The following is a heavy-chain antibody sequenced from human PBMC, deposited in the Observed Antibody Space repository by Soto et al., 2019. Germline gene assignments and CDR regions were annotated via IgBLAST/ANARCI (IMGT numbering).Heavy chain of an antibody. Sequence: GGSLRLSCAAPGFTFSNYGMHWVRQAPGKGLEWVALILHDGSNEYYADSVKGRLTISRDNSKNTLYLQMNSLRGDDTAVYHCAKIRDGYSFYYYYGMDVWGQGTTVTVSS. D-gene: IGHD4-4*01. V-gene: IGHV3-30*18. J-gene: IGHJ6*02. CDR2: ILHDGSNE. CDR3: AKIRDGYSFYYYYGMDV. CDR1: GFTFSNYG.